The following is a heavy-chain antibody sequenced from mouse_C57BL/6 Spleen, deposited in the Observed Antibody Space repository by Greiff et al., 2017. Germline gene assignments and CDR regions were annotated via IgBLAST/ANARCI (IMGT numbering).Heavy chain of an antibody. V-gene: IGHV3-6*01. D-gene: IGHD1-1*01. CDR1: GYSITSGYY. J-gene: IGHJ2*01. Sequence: EVKLMESGPGLVKPSQSLSLTCSVTGYSITSGYYWNWIRQFPGNKLEWMGYISYDGSNNYNPSLKNRISITRDTSKNQSFLKLNSVTTEDTATYYCAREDGLYYFDYWGQGTTLTVSS. CDR3: AREDGLYYFDY. CDR2: ISYDGSN.